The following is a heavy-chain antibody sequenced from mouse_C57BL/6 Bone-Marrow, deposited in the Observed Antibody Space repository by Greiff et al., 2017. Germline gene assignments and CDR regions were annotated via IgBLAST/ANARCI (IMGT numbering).Heavy chain of an antibody. J-gene: IGHJ4*01. CDR3: ASERWLLQAIDY. D-gene: IGHD2-3*01. Sequence: VKLVEPGAELAKPGASVKLSCKASGYTFTSYWMHWVKQRPGQGLEWIGYINPSSGYTKYNQKFKDKATLTVDKSSSTSYMQLSRLTYEDSAVYAGASERWLLQAIDYWGQGTSVTVSS. V-gene: IGHV1-7*01. CDR2: INPSSGYT. CDR1: GYTFTSYW.